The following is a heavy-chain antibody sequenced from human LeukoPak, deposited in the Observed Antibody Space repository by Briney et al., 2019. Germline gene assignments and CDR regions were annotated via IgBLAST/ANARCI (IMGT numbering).Heavy chain of an antibody. CDR2: INLNSGGT. D-gene: IGHD6-13*01. V-gene: IGHV1-2*02. Sequence: GASVKVSCKASEYTFTGYYMHWVRQAPGQGLEWMGWINLNSGGTNYAQKFQGRVTMTRDTSINTAYMELSSLRSDDTAVYYCARDAIAAAGTQLPYYYYYMDVWGKGTTVTISS. CDR1: EYTFTGYY. J-gene: IGHJ6*03. CDR3: ARDAIAAAGTQLPYYYYYMDV.